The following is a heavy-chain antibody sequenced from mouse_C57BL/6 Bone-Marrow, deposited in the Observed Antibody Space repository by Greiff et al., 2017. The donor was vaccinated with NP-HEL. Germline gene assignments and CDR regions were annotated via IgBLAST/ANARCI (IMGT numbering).Heavy chain of an antibody. J-gene: IGHJ3*01. CDR2: INPNNGGT. D-gene: IGHD2-2*01. CDR3: ARGGYDVGFAY. CDR1: GYTFTDYN. V-gene: IGHV1-22*01. Sequence: EVKLVESGPELVKPGASVKMSCKASGYTFTDYNMHWVKQSHGKSLEWIGYINPNNGGTSYNQKFKGKATLTVNKSASTAYMELRSLTSEDSAVYYCARGGYDVGFAYWGQGTLVTVSA.